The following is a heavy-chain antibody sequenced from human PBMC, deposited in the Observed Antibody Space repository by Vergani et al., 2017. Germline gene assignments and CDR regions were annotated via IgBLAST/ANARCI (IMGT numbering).Heavy chain of an antibody. D-gene: IGHD3-9*01. J-gene: IGHJ5*02. CDR3: ARVCVLRYFDWFPTHNWFDP. CDR2: IYYSGST. Sequence: QLQLQESGPGLVKPSETLSLTCTVSGGSISSSSYYWGWIRQPPGKGLEWIGSIYYSGSTYYNPSLKIRVTISVDTSKNQFSLKLSSVTAADTVVYYCARVCVLRYFDWFPTHNWFDPWGQGTLVTVSS. CDR1: GGSISSSSYY. V-gene: IGHV4-39*07.